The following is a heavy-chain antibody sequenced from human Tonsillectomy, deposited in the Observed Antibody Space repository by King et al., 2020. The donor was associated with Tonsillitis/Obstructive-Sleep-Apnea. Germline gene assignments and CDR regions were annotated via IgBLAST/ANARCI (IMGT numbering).Heavy chain of an antibody. CDR3: AGEGGDGMGFEY. Sequence: VQLVESGGGLVQSGGSLRLSCAASGFTISSYWMSWVRQAPGKGLEWVANIKQDGSEKHYVDSVKGRFTISRDNAKNSLYLQLNSLRAEDTAVYYCAGEGGDGMGFEYWGQGTLVTDSS. J-gene: IGHJ4*02. V-gene: IGHV3-7*01. CDR2: IKQDGSEK. D-gene: IGHD3-16*01. CDR1: GFTISSYW.